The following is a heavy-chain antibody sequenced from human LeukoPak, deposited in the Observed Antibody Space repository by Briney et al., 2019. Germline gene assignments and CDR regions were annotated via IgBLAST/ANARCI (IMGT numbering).Heavy chain of an antibody. CDR1: GGSLSSYH. D-gene: IGHD3-10*01. CDR2: IYNSGST. V-gene: IGHV4-4*07. CDR3: AKESPYNFYGSGSSYYFDY. Sequence: SETLSLTCTVSGGSLSSYHWSWIRQPAGKGLEWIGRIYNSGSTNHNTSRKSRVNRSVDTSKNQSSLKLSSVTTSDTAVYYCAKESPYNFYGSGSSYYFDYWGQGTLVTVSS. J-gene: IGHJ4*02.